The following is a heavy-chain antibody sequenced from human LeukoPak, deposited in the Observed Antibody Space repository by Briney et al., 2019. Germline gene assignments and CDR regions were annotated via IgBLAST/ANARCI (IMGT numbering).Heavy chain of an antibody. CDR2: ISYDGGNK. Sequence: PGGSLRLSCAASGFTFTSYAMHWVRQAPGKGLEWVAVISYDGGNKYYADSVKGRFIISRDNSKKTLYLQMNSLRPEDTAVYYCAKSYYDSSGYRGDFENWGQGTLVTVSS. CDR3: AKSYYDSSGYRGDFEN. CDR1: GFTFTSYA. J-gene: IGHJ4*02. V-gene: IGHV3-30*04. D-gene: IGHD3-22*01.